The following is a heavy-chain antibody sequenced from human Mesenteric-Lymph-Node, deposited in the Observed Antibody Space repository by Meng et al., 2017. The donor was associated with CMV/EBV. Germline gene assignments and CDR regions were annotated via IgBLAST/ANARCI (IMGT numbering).Heavy chain of an antibody. Sequence: LSLTCAASGFSFSGYAMTWVRQDSGKGLKWVSSISASGGGTYYADSVKGRFTISRDNSKNTVYLQLNSLRAEDTALYYCAKDVYQNSRGAPLDYWGQGILVTVSS. J-gene: IGHJ4*02. CDR3: AKDVYQNSRGAPLDY. V-gene: IGHV3-23*01. CDR2: ISASGGGT. D-gene: IGHD3-22*01. CDR1: GFSFSGYA.